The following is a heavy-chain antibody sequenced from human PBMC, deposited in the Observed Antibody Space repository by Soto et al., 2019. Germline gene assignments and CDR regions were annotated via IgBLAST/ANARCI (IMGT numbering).Heavy chain of an antibody. J-gene: IGHJ3*02. D-gene: IGHD3-22*01. Sequence: QVQLQESGPGLVKPSQTLSLTCTVSGGSISSGGYYWSWIRQHPGKGLEWIGYIYYSGSTSYNPSLKSRVTISVDPSKNQLSLKLSSVTAADTAVYYCARDTYYYDSSGPPVYAFDIWGQGTMVTVSS. CDR2: IYYSGST. CDR1: GGSISSGGYY. CDR3: ARDTYYYDSSGPPVYAFDI. V-gene: IGHV4-31*03.